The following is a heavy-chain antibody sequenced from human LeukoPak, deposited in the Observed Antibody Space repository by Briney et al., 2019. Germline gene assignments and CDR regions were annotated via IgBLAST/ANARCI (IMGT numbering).Heavy chain of an antibody. CDR2: IYYSGST. D-gene: IGHD3-3*01. V-gene: IGHV4-59*08. CDR3: ARHSDFWSGGYFDY. CDR1: GGSISSYY. Sequence: TSETLSLTCTVSGGSISSYYWSWIRQPPGKGLEWIGYIYYSGSTNYNPSLKSRVTISVDTSKNQFSLKLSSVTAADTAVYYCARHSDFWSGGYFDYWGQGTLVTVSS. J-gene: IGHJ4*02.